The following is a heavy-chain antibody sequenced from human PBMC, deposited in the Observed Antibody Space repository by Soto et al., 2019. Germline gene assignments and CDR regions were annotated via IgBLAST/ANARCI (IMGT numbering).Heavy chain of an antibody. D-gene: IGHD6-19*01. Sequence: SETLSLTCTVSGGSICICGYYWTWIRQHPGKGVEWIGDIYYSGTTNYNPSLKSRVTISVDTSKNQFSLKLSSVTAADTAVYYCARHGRQWLVQDYYYYYMDVWGKGTTVTVSS. J-gene: IGHJ6*03. CDR1: GGSICICGYY. CDR3: ARHGRQWLVQDYYYYYMDV. V-gene: IGHV4-61*08. CDR2: IYYSGTT.